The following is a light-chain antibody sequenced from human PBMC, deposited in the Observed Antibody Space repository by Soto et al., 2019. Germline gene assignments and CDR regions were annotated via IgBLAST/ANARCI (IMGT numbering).Light chain of an antibody. CDR3: SSFTSSTTLV. Sequence: QSALTQPASVSGSPGQSLTISCTGTSSDVGAYNYVSWYQQHPGKAPRLMIYEVSNRPSGVSNRFSGSKSGNTASPTISGLQPEDEADYYCSSFTSSTTLVFGTGTKVTVL. J-gene: IGLJ1*01. CDR1: SSDVGAYNY. CDR2: EVS. V-gene: IGLV2-14*01.